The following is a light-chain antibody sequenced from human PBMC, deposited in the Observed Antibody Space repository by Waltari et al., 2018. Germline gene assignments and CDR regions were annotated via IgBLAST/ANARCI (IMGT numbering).Light chain of an antibody. CDR2: DVS. J-gene: IGLJ2*01. CDR3: CSYAGSNTWV. Sequence: QSALTQPASVSGSPGQSITISCTGTSSYVGPSHLVSWYQQHPGKAPKPMIYDVSKRPSGVSNRFSGSKSGNTASLTISGLQAEDEAEYYCCSYAGSNTWVFGGGTKLTVL. CDR1: SSYVGPSHL. V-gene: IGLV2-23*02.